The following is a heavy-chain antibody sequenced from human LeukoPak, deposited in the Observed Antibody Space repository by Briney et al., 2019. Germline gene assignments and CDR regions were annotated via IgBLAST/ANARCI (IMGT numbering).Heavy chain of an antibody. CDR2: IYWDDDK. V-gene: IGHV2-5*02. CDR3: AHRLLRGSSWSNFDY. CDR1: GFSLSTSAVG. Sequence: SGPTLVNPTQTLTLTCTFSGFSLSTSAVGVGWIRQPPGKALEWLALIYWDDDKRYSPSLKSRLTITKDSSKNQVVLTMTNMDPLDTATYYCAHRLLRGSSWSNFDYWGQGTLVTVSS. D-gene: IGHD6-13*01. J-gene: IGHJ4*02.